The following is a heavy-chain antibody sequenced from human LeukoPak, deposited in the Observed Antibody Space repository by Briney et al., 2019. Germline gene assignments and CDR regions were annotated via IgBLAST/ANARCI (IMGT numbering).Heavy chain of an antibody. V-gene: IGHV3-23*01. CDR3: AKDQVMITFGGVIVDY. D-gene: IGHD3-16*02. J-gene: IGHJ4*02. Sequence: GGSLRLSCAASGFTFSNSAMTWVRQSPGKGLEWVSDISASGDTTHYADSVKGRFTISRDNSKNTLYLQMNSLRAEDTAVYYCAKDQVMITFGGVIVDYWGQGTLVTVSS. CDR2: ISASGDTT. CDR1: GFTFSNSA.